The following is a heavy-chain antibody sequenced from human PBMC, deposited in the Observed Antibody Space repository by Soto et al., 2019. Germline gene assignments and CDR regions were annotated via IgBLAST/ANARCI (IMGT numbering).Heavy chain of an antibody. CDR3: ARDPGGYCSGGSCYIGAWFDP. Sequence: ASVKVSCKASGGTFSSYAISWVRQAPGQGLEWMGGIIPIFGTANYAQKFQGRVTITADESTSTAYMELSSLRSEDTAVYYCARDPGGYCSGGSCYIGAWFDPWGQGTLVTVYS. D-gene: IGHD2-15*01. CDR1: GGTFSSYA. CDR2: IIPIFGTA. V-gene: IGHV1-69*13. J-gene: IGHJ5*02.